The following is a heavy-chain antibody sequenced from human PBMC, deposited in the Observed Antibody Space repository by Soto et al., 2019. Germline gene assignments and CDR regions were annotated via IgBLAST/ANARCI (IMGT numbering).Heavy chain of an antibody. CDR2: ISAYNGNT. J-gene: IGHJ6*02. CDR1: GYTFTSYG. Sequence: QVQLVQSGAEVKKPGASVKVSCKASGYTFTSYGIIWVRQAPGQGLEWMGWISAYNGNTNYAQKLQGRVTMTTDTSTSTAYMELRSLRSDDTAVYYCAREGYYYDSSGYYYYYYYGMDVWGQGTTVTVSS. V-gene: IGHV1-18*01. D-gene: IGHD3-22*01. CDR3: AREGYYYDSSGYYYYYYYGMDV.